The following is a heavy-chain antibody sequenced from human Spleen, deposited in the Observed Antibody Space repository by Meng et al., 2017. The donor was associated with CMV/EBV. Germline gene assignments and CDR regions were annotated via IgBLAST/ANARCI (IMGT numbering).Heavy chain of an antibody. Sequence: SETLSLTCTVSGVSIGTYYWSWIRQPPGKGLECIGYIYYSGSSNYNPSLKSRVTISVATSKNQFSLKLSSVTAADTAVYYCARAGWGGYYNDYWGQGMLVTVSS. CDR1: GVSIGTYY. J-gene: IGHJ4*02. V-gene: IGHV4-59*01. CDR3: ARAGWGGYYNDY. D-gene: IGHD3-3*01. CDR2: IYYSGSS.